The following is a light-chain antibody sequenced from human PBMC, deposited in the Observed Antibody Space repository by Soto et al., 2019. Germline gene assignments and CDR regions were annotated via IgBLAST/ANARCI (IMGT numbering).Light chain of an antibody. V-gene: IGLV1-47*01. CDR3: AAWDDSLSGWV. J-gene: IGLJ3*02. Sequence: QAVVTQPPSASETPGQRVTISCSGSSSNIGSNYVYWYQQLSGTAPKLLINRNNQRPSGVPDRFSGSKSGTSASLAISGLRSEDEADYYCAAWDDSLSGWVFGGGTKVTVL. CDR2: RNN. CDR1: SSNIGSNY.